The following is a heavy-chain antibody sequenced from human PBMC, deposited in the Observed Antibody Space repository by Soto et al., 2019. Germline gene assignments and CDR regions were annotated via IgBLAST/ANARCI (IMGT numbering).Heavy chain of an antibody. CDR2: IKHDGSEK. CDR1: GLTFSKYW. D-gene: IGHD3-10*01. Sequence: VVSLRLSCATSGLTFSKYWMTWVRQAPGKGLEWVATIKHDGSEKSNLDSVEGRFTISRDNAKNSLSLQMNSLRVEDTAVYFCASGPGSPGYHGMDVWGQGTTVTVSS. J-gene: IGHJ6*02. CDR3: ASGPGSPGYHGMDV. V-gene: IGHV3-7*03.